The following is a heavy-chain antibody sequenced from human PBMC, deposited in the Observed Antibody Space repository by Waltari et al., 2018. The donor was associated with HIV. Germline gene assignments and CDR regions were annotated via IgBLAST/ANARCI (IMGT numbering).Heavy chain of an antibody. CDR2: GIPILGTA. CDR3: ARGSSVDLLRFLENSADRHFYYYGMDV. CDR1: GDTFSHVA. J-gene: IGHJ6*02. V-gene: IGHV1-69*01. D-gene: IGHD3-3*01. Sequence: QVQLVQSGAEVKKPAPSVKVSRRASGDTFSHVAFSWVLQSLRLGCVSLGGGIPILGTANYAKKFQGRVTITADEFTSTAYMELSSLRSEDTAVYYCARGSSVDLLRFLENSADRHFYYYGMDVWGQGTTVTVSS.